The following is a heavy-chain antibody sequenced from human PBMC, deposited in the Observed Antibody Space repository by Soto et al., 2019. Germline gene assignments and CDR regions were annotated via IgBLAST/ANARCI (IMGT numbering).Heavy chain of an antibody. D-gene: IGHD5-12*01. CDR2: IYYSGST. CDR1: GGSVSSGSYY. V-gene: IGHV4-61*01. J-gene: IGHJ6*02. CDR3: AREEGGYDYIYYYGMDV. Sequence: NPSETLSLTCTVSGGSVSSGSYYWSWIRQPPGKGLEWIGYIYYSGSTNYNPSLKSRVTISVDTSKNQFSLKLSSVTAADTAVYYCAREEGGYDYIYYYGMDVWGQGTTVTVSS.